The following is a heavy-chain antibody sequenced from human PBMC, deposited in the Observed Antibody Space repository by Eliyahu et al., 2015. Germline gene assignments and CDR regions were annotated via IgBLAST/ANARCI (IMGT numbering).Heavy chain of an antibody. CDR2: ISHKEYT. CDR1: GDSISNNHW. Sequence: QVELQESGPRLVKPSGTLSLTCAVSGDSISNNHWWCWVRQPPGKGLEWIGEISHKEYTHYNPSLKSRVTLSVDKSKNQFSLNLTSVTAADTAIYYCARVKNREHISGDGLDYWGQGTLVTVSS. D-gene: IGHD6-19*01. J-gene: IGHJ4*02. CDR3: ARVKNREHISGDGLDY. V-gene: IGHV4-4*02.